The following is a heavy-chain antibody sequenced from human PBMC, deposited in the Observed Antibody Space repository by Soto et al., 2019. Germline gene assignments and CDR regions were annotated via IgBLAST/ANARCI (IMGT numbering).Heavy chain of an antibody. CDR3: ARQQLVRGYYYGMDV. J-gene: IGHJ6*02. D-gene: IGHD6-13*01. CDR2: IYYSGST. CDR1: GGSISSSSYY. V-gene: IGHV4-39*01. Sequence: ASETLSLTCTVSGGSISSSSYYWGWIRQPPGKGLEWIGSIYYSGSTYYNPSLKSRVTISVDTSKNQFSLKLSSVTAADTAVYYCARQQLVRGYYYGMDVWGQGTTVTVSS.